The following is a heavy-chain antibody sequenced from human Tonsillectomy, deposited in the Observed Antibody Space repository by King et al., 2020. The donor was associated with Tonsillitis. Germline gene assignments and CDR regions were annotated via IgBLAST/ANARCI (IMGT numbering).Heavy chain of an antibody. CDR3: AKDLYDSSGYYFDY. CDR2: ISYDGSNK. D-gene: IGHD3-22*01. V-gene: IGHV3-30*18. Sequence: QLVQYGGGVVQPGRSLRLSCAASGFPFSSYGMHWVRQSPGKGLEWVAVISYDGSNKYYADSVKGRFTISRDNSKNTLYLQMNSLRAEDTAVYYCAKDLYDSSGYYFDYWGQGTLVTVSS. CDR1: GFPFSSYG. J-gene: IGHJ4*02.